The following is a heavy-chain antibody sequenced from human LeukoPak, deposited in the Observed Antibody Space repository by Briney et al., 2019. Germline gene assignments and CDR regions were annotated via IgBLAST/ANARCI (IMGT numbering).Heavy chain of an antibody. Sequence: GGSLRLSCAASGFTFSSYGMSWVRQAPGKGLEWVSAISGSGGSTYYADSVKGRFTISRDNSKNTLYLQMNSLRAEDTAVYYCAKDGTTLWIVGAGDYFDYWGQGTLVTVSS. J-gene: IGHJ4*02. V-gene: IGHV3-23*01. CDR2: ISGSGGST. CDR3: AKDGTTLWIVGAGDYFDY. D-gene: IGHD1-14*01. CDR1: GFTFSSYG.